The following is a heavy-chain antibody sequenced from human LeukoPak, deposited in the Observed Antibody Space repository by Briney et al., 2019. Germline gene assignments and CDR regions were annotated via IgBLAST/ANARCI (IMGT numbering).Heavy chain of an antibody. CDR1: GFTFSSYW. CDR2: IKQDGSEK. V-gene: IGHV3-7*01. J-gene: IGHJ6*03. D-gene: IGHD2-2*01. Sequence: GGSLRLSCAASGFTFSSYWMSWVRQAPGKGLEWVANIKQDGSEKYYVDSVKGRFTISRDNAKNSLYLQMNSLRAEDTAVYYCARDRGGIVVVPAAISTKYYYYYMDVWGKGTTVTVSS. CDR3: ARDRGGIVVVPAAISTKYYYYYMDV.